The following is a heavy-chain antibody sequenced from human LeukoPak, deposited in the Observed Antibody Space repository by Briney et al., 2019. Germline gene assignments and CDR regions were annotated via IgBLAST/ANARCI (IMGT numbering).Heavy chain of an antibody. Sequence: ASVTVSFKASGYTFTSYAMNWVRQAPGQGLEWMGWINTNTGNPTYPQGFTGRFVFSLDTPVSTAYLQISSLKAEDTAVYYCARDQSSSWSHYYYMDVWGKGTTVTVSS. D-gene: IGHD6-13*01. J-gene: IGHJ6*03. CDR3: ARDQSSSWSHYYYMDV. V-gene: IGHV7-4-1*02. CDR1: GYTFTSYA. CDR2: INTNTGNP.